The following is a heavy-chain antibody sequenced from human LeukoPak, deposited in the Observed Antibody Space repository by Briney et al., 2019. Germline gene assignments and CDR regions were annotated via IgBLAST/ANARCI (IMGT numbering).Heavy chain of an antibody. CDR1: GFTFSDYN. CDR2: ISDSGSST. D-gene: IGHD1-26*01. V-gene: IGHV3-48*02. Sequence: GGSLRLSCAASGFTFSDYNMNWVRQAPGKGLEWISYISDSGSSTYYADSVRGRFTISRDNAKKSLYLQMNSLRDEDTAVYYCTFVGTSTTVYWGQGILVTVSS. J-gene: IGHJ4*02. CDR3: TFVGTSTTVY.